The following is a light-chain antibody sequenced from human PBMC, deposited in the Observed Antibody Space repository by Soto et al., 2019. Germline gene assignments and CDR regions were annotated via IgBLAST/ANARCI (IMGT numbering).Light chain of an antibody. CDR3: QQYNNWPPWT. J-gene: IGKJ1*01. CDR2: GAS. V-gene: IGKV3-15*01. Sequence: EIVMTQSPATLSVSPGERATLSCRASQSVYSNLAWYQQKPGQAPRLLIYGASTRATGIPARFSGSGSGTECTLTINSLQAEDFAVYYCQQYNNWPPWTFGQGTKVEIK. CDR1: QSVYSN.